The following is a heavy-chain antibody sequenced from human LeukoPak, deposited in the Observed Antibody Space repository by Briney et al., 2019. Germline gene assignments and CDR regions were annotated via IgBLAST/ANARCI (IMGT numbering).Heavy chain of an antibody. CDR1: GFTFSSYA. CDR2: IRGSGGST. J-gene: IGHJ4*02. CDR3: AKDRRNTVPTISDY. V-gene: IGHV3-23*01. D-gene: IGHD5-12*01. Sequence: GGSLRLSCVASGFTFSSYAMNWVRPAPGKGLEWVSAIRGSGGSTHYAHSVKGRFILSRDNSKRKLYLRMNSLRAEDTAVYYCAKDRRNTVPTISDYWGQGTLVTVCS.